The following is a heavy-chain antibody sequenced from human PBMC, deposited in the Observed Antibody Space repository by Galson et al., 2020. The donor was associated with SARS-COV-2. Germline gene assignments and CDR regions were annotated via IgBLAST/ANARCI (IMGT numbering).Heavy chain of an antibody. CDR2: IYFDGSEK. CDR1: GFTFSDHA. J-gene: IGHJ4*02. D-gene: IGHD6-19*01. V-gene: IGHV3-33*01. Sequence: GESLKISCAASGFTFSDHAMHWVCQAPGKGLEWVAQIYFDGSEKYYGDSVKGRFTISRDSSKNTVYLQMNNLRADDTAVYYCARDGQSSSGWAFDYWGQGTLLTVSS. CDR3: ARDGQSSSGWAFDY.